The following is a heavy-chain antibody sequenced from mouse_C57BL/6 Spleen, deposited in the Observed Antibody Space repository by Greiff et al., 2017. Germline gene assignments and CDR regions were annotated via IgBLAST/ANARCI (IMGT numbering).Heavy chain of an antibody. Sequence: EVKLVESGGGLVQPGGSLSLSCAASGFTFTDYYMSWVRQPPGKALEWLGFIRNKANGYTTEYSASVKGRFTISRDNSQSILYLQMNALRAEDSAAYYCARYNCGAMDYWGQGTSVTVSS. V-gene: IGHV7-3*01. CDR2: IRNKANGYTT. J-gene: IGHJ4*01. CDR3: ARYNCGAMDY. CDR1: GFTFTDYY.